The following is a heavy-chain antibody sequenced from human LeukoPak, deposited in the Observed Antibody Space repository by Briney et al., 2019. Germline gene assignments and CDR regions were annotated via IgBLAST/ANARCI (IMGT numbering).Heavy chain of an antibody. CDR2: IYPGDSDT. CDR1: GYRFTSYW. Sequence: GESLNISCKGSGYRFTSYWIGWVRQMPGKGLEWRGNIYPGDSDTRYSASFQGQVTISADKSISTAYLQWSSLKASDTAMYYCARSKAYCGGDCYSPFDYWGQGTLVTVSS. V-gene: IGHV5-51*01. J-gene: IGHJ4*02. CDR3: ARSKAYCGGDCYSPFDY. D-gene: IGHD2-21*02.